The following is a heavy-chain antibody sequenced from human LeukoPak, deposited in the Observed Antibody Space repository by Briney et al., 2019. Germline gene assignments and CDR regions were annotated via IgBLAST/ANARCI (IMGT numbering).Heavy chain of an antibody. J-gene: IGHJ4*02. CDR3: ARGPPGYYDSSGYHLSYFDY. V-gene: IGHV1-3*01. CDR2: INVGHGNT. CDR1: GYTFTAYA. Sequence: ASVKVSCKTSGYTFTAYAMHWVRQAPGQSLEWMGWINVGHGNTRYSEKFQGRVTITRDTSASTAYMELSSLRSKDTAVYYCARGPPGYYDSSGYHLSYFDYWGQGTLVTVSS. D-gene: IGHD3-22*01.